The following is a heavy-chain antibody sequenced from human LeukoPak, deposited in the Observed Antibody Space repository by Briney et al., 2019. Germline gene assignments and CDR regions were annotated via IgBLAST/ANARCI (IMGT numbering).Heavy chain of an antibody. CDR3: ARDYPKQWLVEGHAFDI. V-gene: IGHV3-7*01. CDR2: IKQDGSEK. Sequence: PGGSLRLSCAASGFTLSSYWMSWVRQAPGKGLEWVANIKQDGSEKYYVDSVKGRFTISRDNAKNSLYLQMNSLRAEDTAVYYCARDYPKQWLVEGHAFDIWGQGTMVTVSS. CDR1: GFTLSSYW. J-gene: IGHJ3*02. D-gene: IGHD6-19*01.